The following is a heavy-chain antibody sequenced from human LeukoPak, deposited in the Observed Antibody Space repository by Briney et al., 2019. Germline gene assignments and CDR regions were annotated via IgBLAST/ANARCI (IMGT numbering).Heavy chain of an antibody. V-gene: IGHV3-23*01. J-gene: IGHJ5*02. CDR2: INGGGGGGT. CDR1: GFTFSESW. D-gene: IGHD2-2*01. CDR3: AASLPNIVVVPAAKGPFGS. Sequence: GGSLRLSCVVSGFTFSESWMSWVRQAPGKGLEWVSGINGGGGGGTFHADSVRGRFTISRDNSKNTLYLQMSSLRAEDTAVYYCAASLPNIVVVPAAKGPFGSWGQGTLVTVSS.